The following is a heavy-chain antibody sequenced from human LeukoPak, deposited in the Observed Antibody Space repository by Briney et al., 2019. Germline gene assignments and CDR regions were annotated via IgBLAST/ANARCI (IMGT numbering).Heavy chain of an antibody. D-gene: IGHD5-24*01. V-gene: IGHV4-39*01. CDR2: IYYSGST. Sequence: LSLTXXVSXXSXSSSGYYWGWIRQPPGKGLEWIGTIYYSGSTYYSPSLKSRVTISVDTSKNQFSLKLTSVTAADTALYYCARLRDGYSTKQFDYWGQGTLVTVSS. J-gene: IGHJ4*02. CDR1: XXSXSSSGYY. CDR3: ARLRDGYSTKQFDY.